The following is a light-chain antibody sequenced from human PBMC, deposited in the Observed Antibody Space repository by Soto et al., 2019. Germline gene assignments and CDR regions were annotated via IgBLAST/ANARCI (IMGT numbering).Light chain of an antibody. CDR1: QSVSNY. V-gene: IGKV3-11*01. Sequence: EIVLTQSPGTLSLSPGERATLSCRASQSVSNYLAWYQQKPGQAPRLLIYDASNRATGIPARFSGSGSGTDFTLTISSLEPEDFAVYYCQQRSNWLSITFGQGTRLEIK. CDR2: DAS. CDR3: QQRSNWLSIT. J-gene: IGKJ5*01.